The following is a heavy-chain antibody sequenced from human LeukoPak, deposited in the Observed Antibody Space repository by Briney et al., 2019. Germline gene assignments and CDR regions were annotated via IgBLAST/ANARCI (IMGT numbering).Heavy chain of an antibody. CDR3: ARDYYDSSGYYGIDY. J-gene: IGHJ4*02. V-gene: IGHV4-34*01. D-gene: IGHD3-22*01. Sequence: SETLSLTCAVYGGSFSGYYWSWIRQPPGKGLEWIGEINHSGGTNYNPSLKSRVTISVDTSKNQFSLKLSSVTAADTAVYYCARDYYDSSGYYGIDYWGQGTLVTVSS. CDR1: GGSFSGYY. CDR2: INHSGGT.